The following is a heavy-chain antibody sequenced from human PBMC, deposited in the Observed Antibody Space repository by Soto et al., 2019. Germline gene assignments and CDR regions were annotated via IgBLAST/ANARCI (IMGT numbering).Heavy chain of an antibody. CDR2: INTYNGNT. Sequence: QVQLVQCGAEVKNPGASVKVSCKASGYTCTRYGIGWARQARGQGLEWMGWINTYNGNTNYAQNVQGRVTLTTDTSLSTAHMEMRSLRSNDTAIYYCAMVDVYVTPSPQDVWGQGTTVIVSS. D-gene: IGHD3-16*01. CDR3: AMVDVYVTPSPQDV. CDR1: GYTCTRYG. J-gene: IGHJ6*02. V-gene: IGHV1-18*01.